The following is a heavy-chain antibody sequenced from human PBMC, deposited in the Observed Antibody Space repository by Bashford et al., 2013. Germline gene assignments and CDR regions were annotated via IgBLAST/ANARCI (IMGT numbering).Heavy chain of an antibody. D-gene: IGHD3-22*01. CDR1: GGTFSSYA. V-gene: IGHV1-18*01. J-gene: IGHJ4*02. CDR3: ARARGHVDSSGYYFDL. CDR2: IGALNVNT. Sequence: SVKVSCKASGGTFSSYAMTWVRQAPGQGLEWMGWIGALNVNTKPAQKFQGRVTLTTDTSTNTGYMELTNLRYDDTAVYYCARARGHVDSSGYYFDLWGQGTRVTVSS.